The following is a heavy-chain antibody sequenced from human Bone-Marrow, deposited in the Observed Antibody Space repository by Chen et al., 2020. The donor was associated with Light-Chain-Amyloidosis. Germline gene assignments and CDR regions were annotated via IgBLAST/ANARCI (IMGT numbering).Heavy chain of an antibody. CDR2: ISGRGCCI. CDR3: AKDISYDDILPGYPADAFDI. V-gene: IGHV3-23*04. CDR1: GFALSSYA. J-gene: IGHJ3*02. Sequence: EVQLVESGGGLLQRGGSLRLSCAASGFALSSYAMSWVSQAPGKGLAWVSTISGRGCCIHYCAAVTRRLTISRYNSTNALFLQLTSLSAAATPVYYCAKDISYDDILPGYPADAFDIWGQGTLVPVSS. D-gene: IGHD3-9*01.